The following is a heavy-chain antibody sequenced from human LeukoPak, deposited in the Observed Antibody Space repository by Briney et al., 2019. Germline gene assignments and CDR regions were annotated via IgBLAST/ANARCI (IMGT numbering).Heavy chain of an antibody. CDR1: GFTFNSYA. Sequence: PGGSLRLSCAASGFTFNSYATHWVRQAPGKGLEWLAVISFDGNNTYYTDSVRGRFTISRDNSQNTMDLQMNSLRPEDTAIYYCARDVSSSWYYLDYWGQGALVTVSS. J-gene: IGHJ4*02. CDR3: ARDVSSSWYYLDY. CDR2: ISFDGNNT. D-gene: IGHD6-13*01. V-gene: IGHV3-30*04.